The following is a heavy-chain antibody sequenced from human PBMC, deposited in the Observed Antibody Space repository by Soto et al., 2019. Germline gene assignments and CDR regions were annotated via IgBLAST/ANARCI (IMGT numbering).Heavy chain of an antibody. CDR2: INDRGSI. D-gene: IGHD3-9*01. CDR1: GGSFSGYY. Sequence: QVQLQQWGAGPLRPLETLSLTCGVSGGSFSGYYWAWIRQSPGKGLAWIAEINDRGSINYNPSLKSRVSISVDTSKNHCSLNLRSVTAADTAVYYCARESHDILTGPPWVWYFDLWGRGTLVTVSS. V-gene: IGHV4-34*01. CDR3: ARESHDILTGPPWVWYFDL. J-gene: IGHJ2*01.